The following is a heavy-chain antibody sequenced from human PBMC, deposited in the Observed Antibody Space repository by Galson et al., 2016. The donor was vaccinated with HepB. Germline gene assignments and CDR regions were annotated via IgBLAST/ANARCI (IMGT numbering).Heavy chain of an antibody. Sequence: TLSLTCSVSGGSISSGGYSWTWIRQPPGKGLEYIGYIFHNGRTYYNPSLNSRDTISINRSKNQFSLKLNSVTAEDTAVYNCAREPPGPNSKNAFDIWGQGTMVTVTS. J-gene: IGHJ3*02. V-gene: IGHV4-30-2*01. CDR2: IFHNGRT. CDR3: AREPPGPNSKNAFDI. D-gene: IGHD1-14*01. CDR1: GGSISSGGYS.